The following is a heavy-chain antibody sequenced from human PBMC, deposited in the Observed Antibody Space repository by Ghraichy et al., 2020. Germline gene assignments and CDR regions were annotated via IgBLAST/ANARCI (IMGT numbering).Heavy chain of an antibody. CDR1: GGSISSGGYY. J-gene: IGHJ4*02. D-gene: IGHD3-3*01. CDR2: IYYSGST. V-gene: IGHV4-31*03. CDR3: AREQADFWSGYLYYFDY. Sequence: SETLSLTCTVSGGSISSGGYYWSWIRQHPGKGLEWIGYIYYSGSTYYNPSLKSRVTISVDTSKNQFSLKLSSVTAADTAVYYCAREQADFWSGYLYYFDYWGQGTLVTVSS.